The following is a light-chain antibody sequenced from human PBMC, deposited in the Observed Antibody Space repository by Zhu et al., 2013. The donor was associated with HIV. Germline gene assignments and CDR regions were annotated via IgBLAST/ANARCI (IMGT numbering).Light chain of an antibody. CDR1: KLGDKY. V-gene: IGLV3-1*01. J-gene: IGLJ2*01. CDR2: QDR. CDR3: QAWDSITGV. Sequence: SYELTQPPSVSVSPGQTARITCSGDKLGDKYACWYQQKPGQSPVLVIYQDRKRPSGIPERFSGSNSGNTATLTISATQAMDEADYYCQAWDSITGVFGGGTKLTVL.